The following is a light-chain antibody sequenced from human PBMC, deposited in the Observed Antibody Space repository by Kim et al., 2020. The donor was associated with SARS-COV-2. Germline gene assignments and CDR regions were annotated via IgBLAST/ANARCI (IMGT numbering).Light chain of an antibody. Sequence: SYELTQPPSVSVSPGQTARITCSVDALPNQYAYWYQQKPGQAPVLVIYKDSERPSGIPERFSGSSSGTTVTLTISGVQAEDEADYYCQSADSSGGVFGGG. CDR2: KDS. CDR1: ALPNQY. CDR3: QSADSSGGV. J-gene: IGLJ3*02. V-gene: IGLV3-25*03.